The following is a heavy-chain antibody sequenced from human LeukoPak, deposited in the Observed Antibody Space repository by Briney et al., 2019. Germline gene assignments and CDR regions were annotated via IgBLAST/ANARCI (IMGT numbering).Heavy chain of an antibody. D-gene: IGHD3-10*01. CDR3: ARDQPITMVRGVIITGAYYYYGMDV. Sequence: GGSLRLSCAASGFTFSSYSMNWVRQAPGKGLEWVSYISSSSSTIYYADSVKGRFTISRDNAKNSLYLQMNSLRAEDTAVYYCARDQPITMVRGVIITGAYYYYGMDVWGQGTTVTVSS. CDR1: GFTFSSYS. J-gene: IGHJ6*02. V-gene: IGHV3-48*04. CDR2: ISSSSSTI.